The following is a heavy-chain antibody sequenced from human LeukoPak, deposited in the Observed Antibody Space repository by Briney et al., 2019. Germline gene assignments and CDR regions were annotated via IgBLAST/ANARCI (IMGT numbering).Heavy chain of an antibody. CDR3: ARSGILEWLLSFDY. J-gene: IGHJ4*02. Sequence: SVKVSCKASGGTFSSYAISWVRQAPGQGLEWMGRIIPILSIANYAQKFQGRVTITADKSTSTAYMELSSLRSEDTAVYYCARSGILEWLLSFDYWGQGTLVTVSS. D-gene: IGHD3-3*01. V-gene: IGHV1-69*04. CDR1: GGTFSSYA. CDR2: IIPILSIA.